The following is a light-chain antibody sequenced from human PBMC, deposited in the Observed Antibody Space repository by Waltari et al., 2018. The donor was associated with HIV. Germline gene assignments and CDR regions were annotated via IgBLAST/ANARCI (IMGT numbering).Light chain of an antibody. Sequence: SYVLTQTPSVSLAPGQTARIPCGGNYIGSKTVHWYQQKPGQAPVLVIYYDSDRPSGIPERFSGSNSGNTATLTISRVEAGDEADYYCQIWDSSLDHVLFGGGTKLTVL. CDR3: QIWDSSLDHVL. CDR2: YDS. CDR1: YIGSKT. J-gene: IGLJ2*01. V-gene: IGLV3-21*04.